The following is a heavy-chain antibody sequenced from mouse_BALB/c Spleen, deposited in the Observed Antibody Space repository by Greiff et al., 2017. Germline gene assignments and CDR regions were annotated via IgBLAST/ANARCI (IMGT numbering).Heavy chain of an antibody. J-gene: IGHJ4*01. V-gene: IGHV1S81*02. CDR3: TRGRSYGAMDY. D-gene: IGHD1-1*01. CDR1: GYTFTSYY. Sequence: VQLQQSGAELVKPGASVKLSCKASGYTFTSYYMYWVKQRPGQGLEWIGEINPSNGGTNFNEKFKSKATLTVDKSSSTAYMQLSSLTSEDSAVYYCTRGRSYGAMDYWGQGTSVTVSS. CDR2: INPSNGGT.